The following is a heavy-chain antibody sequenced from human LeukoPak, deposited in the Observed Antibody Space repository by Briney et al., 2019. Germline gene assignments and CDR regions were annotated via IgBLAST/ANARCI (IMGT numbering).Heavy chain of an antibody. CDR2: IIPILGIA. CDR1: GGTFGSYA. D-gene: IGHD1-26*01. J-gene: IGHJ4*02. CDR3: ARAGSGSFVDY. V-gene: IGHV1-69*04. Sequence: TSVKVSCKASGGTFGSYAISWVRQAPGQGLEWMGRIIPILGIANYAQKFQGRVTITADKSTSTAYMELSSLRSEDTAVYYCARAGSGSFVDYWGQGTLVTVSS.